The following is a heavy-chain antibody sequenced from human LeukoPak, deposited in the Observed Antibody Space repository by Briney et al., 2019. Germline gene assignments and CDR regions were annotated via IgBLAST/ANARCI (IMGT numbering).Heavy chain of an antibody. Sequence: ASGKPSCTAVGYTFTSYDINWVRQATGQGLEWMGWMNPNSGNKGYAQKFQGRVTMTRNTSISTAYMELSRLRSEDTAVYYCARGLRDYYYMDVWGKRTTVTVSS. CDR2: MNPNSGNK. CDR1: GYTFTSYD. CDR3: ARGLRDYYYMDV. V-gene: IGHV1-8*01. J-gene: IGHJ6*03.